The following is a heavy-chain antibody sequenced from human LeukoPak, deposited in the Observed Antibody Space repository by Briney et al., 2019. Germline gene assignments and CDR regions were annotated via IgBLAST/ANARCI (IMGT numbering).Heavy chain of an antibody. V-gene: IGHV3-53*01. CDR3: ARLHSSGWYADI. J-gene: IGHJ3*02. D-gene: IGHD6-19*01. CDR1: GFTVSSNY. CDR2: IYSGGST. Sequence: GGSLRLSCAASGFTVSSNYMSWVRQAPGKGLEWVSVIYSGGSTYYADSVKGRFTISRDNSKNTLYLQMNSLRAEDTAVYYCARLHSSGWYADIWGQGTMVTVSS.